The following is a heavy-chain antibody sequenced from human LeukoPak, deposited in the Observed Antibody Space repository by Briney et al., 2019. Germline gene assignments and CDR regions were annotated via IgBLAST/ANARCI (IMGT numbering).Heavy chain of an antibody. CDR3: ARWIAARRGDFDY. CDR2: IYHSGST. J-gene: IGHJ4*02. D-gene: IGHD6-6*01. V-gene: IGHV4-38-2*02. CDR1: GYSISSGYY. Sequence: PSETLSLTCTVSGYSISSGYYWGWIRQPPGKGLEWIGSIYHSGSTYYNPSLKSRVTISVDTSKNQFSLKLSSVTAADTAVYYCARWIAARRGDFDYWGQGTLVTVSS.